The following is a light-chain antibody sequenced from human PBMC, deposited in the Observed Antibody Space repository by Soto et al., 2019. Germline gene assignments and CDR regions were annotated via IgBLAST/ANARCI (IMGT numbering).Light chain of an antibody. J-gene: IGLJ2*01. CDR2: DVT. CDR3: ASFSSSTTLFL. V-gene: IGLV2-14*03. CDR1: SSDVGGYAY. Sequence: QSALTQPASVSGSPGQSITISCTGTSSDVGGYAYVSWYQQHPTGAPKLLIYDVTNRPSGVSNRFSGSKSGNTASLTISELQSEDEALYFCASFSSSTTLFLFGGGTKLTVL.